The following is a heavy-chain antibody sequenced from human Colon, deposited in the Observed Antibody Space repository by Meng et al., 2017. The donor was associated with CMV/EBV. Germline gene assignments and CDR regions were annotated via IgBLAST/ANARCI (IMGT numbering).Heavy chain of an antibody. CDR2: IIPILDRM. Sequence: ISWVRQAPGQGLEWMGGIIPILDRMDYAQKFQGRVTITADKSTSTAYMEMSGLRSEDSALYYCATEYRHYENTIRGIGLYYYGMDVWGQGTTVTVSS. D-gene: IGHD3-10*01. CDR3: ATEYRHYENTIRGIGLYYYGMDV. J-gene: IGHJ6*02. V-gene: IGHV1-69*10.